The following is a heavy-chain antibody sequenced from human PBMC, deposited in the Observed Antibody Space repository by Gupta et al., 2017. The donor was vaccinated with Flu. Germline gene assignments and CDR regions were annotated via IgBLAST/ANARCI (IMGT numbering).Heavy chain of an antibody. V-gene: IGHV4-4*02. J-gene: IGHJ2*01. CDR3: ARERGGNYDFWSGYLGRYFDL. Sequence: QVQLQESGPGLVKPSGTLSLTCAVSGGSISSSNWWSWVRQPPGKGLEWIGEIYHSGSTNYNPSLKSRVTISVDKSKNQFSLKLSSVTAADTAVYYCARERGGNYDFWSGYLGRYFDLWGRGTLVTVSS. CDR2: IYHSGST. CDR1: GGSISSSNW. D-gene: IGHD3-3*01.